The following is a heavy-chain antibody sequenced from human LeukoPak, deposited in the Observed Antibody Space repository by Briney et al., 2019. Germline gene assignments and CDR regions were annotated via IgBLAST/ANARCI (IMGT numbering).Heavy chain of an antibody. V-gene: IGHV3-30-3*01. CDR3: ARALFGDFTPATLDY. CDR1: GFTFSSYA. J-gene: IGHJ4*02. Sequence: GGSLRLSCAASGFTFSSYAMHWVRQAPGKGLEWVAVISYDGSNKYYADSVKGRFTISRDNSKNTLYLQMNSLRAEGTAVYYCARALFGDFTPATLDYWGQGTLVTVSS. D-gene: IGHD3-10*02. CDR2: ISYDGSNK.